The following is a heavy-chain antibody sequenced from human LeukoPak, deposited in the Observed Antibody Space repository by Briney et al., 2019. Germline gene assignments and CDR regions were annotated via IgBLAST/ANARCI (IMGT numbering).Heavy chain of an antibody. Sequence: ASVKVSCKASGYTFTSYDINWVRQATGQGLEWMGWMNPNSGNTGYAQKFQGRVTMTRNTSISTAYMELSSLRAEDTAVYYCAKPYYYDSSGYYTVDYWGQGTLVTVSS. CDR1: GYTFTSYD. CDR3: AKPYYYDSSGYYTVDY. J-gene: IGHJ4*02. CDR2: MNPNSGNT. V-gene: IGHV1-8*01. D-gene: IGHD3-22*01.